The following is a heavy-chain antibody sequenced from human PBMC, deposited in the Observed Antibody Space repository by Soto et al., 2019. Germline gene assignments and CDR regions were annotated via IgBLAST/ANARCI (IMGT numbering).Heavy chain of an antibody. Sequence: QVQLVESGGGVVQPGRSLRLSCAASGFTFSSYGMHWVRQAPGKGLEWVAVISYDGSNKYYADSVKGRFTISRDNSKNPLYLQMNSLRAEDTAVYYCAKDHLGYCISTSCYDYYYYGMDVWGQGTTVTVSS. V-gene: IGHV3-30*18. D-gene: IGHD2-2*01. CDR2: ISYDGSNK. J-gene: IGHJ6*02. CDR1: GFTFSSYG. CDR3: AKDHLGYCISTSCYDYYYYGMDV.